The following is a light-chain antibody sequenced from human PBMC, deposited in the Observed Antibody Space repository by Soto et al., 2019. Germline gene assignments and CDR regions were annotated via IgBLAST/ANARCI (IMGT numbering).Light chain of an antibody. V-gene: IGKV3-11*01. CDR1: QSVGSS. J-gene: IGKJ4*01. CDR2: DAS. CDR3: QHRSNRALI. Sequence: EVVLTQSPATPSLSPGQRAILSCRASQSVGSSLAWYQQKSGQAPRLLIYDASKRATGIPARFIGSGFGTDFTLTISSLEPEDTAVYYCQHRSNRALIFGGGTKLEIK.